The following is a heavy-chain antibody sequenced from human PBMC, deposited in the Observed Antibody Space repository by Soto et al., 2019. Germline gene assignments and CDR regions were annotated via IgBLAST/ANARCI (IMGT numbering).Heavy chain of an antibody. Sequence: ETLSLTCTVSGDPVSSGSFYWSWIRQPPGKGLEWIGYVYYTGNSNNNPSLNSRVTISIDTSKNEFSLKLRSVTAADTGVYYCARKDYDSRIDFWGQGTLVTVSS. CDR1: GDPVSSGSFY. D-gene: IGHD3-22*01. CDR3: ARKDYDSRIDF. J-gene: IGHJ4*02. V-gene: IGHV4-61*01. CDR2: VYYTGNS.